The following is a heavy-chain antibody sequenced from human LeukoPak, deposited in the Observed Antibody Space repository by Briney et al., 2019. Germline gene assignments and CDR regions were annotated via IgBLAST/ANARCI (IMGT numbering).Heavy chain of an antibody. CDR1: GFTFSIYA. CDR2: ITSSGETT. V-gene: IGHV3-23*01. Sequence: GGSLRLSCAASGFTFSIYAMSWVRQAPGKGLEWVSSITSSGETTYYAGSVKGQFTISRDNSKNTVYLQMNSLRAEDTAVYYCARDRPNYYGANGHYYRRDGDYWGQGTLVTVSS. CDR3: ARDRPNYYGANGHYYRRDGDY. J-gene: IGHJ4*02. D-gene: IGHD3-22*01.